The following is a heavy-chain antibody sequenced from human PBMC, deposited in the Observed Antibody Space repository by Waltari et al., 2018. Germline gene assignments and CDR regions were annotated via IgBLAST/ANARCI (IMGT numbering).Heavy chain of an antibody. CDR3: ARGKLSDLVIAIVYYFDY. J-gene: IGHJ4*02. CDR1: GFTFSSYA. D-gene: IGHD2-21*01. Sequence: QVQLVESGGGVVQPGRSLRLSCAASGFTFSSYAMHWVRQAPGKGLEWVAVISYDGSNKYYADSVKGRFTISRDNSKNTLYLQMNSLRAEDTAVYYCARGKLSDLVIAIVYYFDYWGQGTLVTVSS. V-gene: IGHV3-30-3*01. CDR2: ISYDGSNK.